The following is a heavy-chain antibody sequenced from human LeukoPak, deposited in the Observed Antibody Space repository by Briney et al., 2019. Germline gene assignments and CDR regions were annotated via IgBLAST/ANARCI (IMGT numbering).Heavy chain of an antibody. CDR2: IYYSGST. CDR3: ARDGVRYCSSTSCYGLGWFDP. Sequence: PSETLSLTCAVYGGSFSGYYWSWIRQPPGKGLEWIGYIYYSGSTNYNPSLKSRVTISVDTSKNQFSLKLSSVTAADTAVYYCARDGVRYCSSTSCYGLGWFDPWGQGTLVTVSS. J-gene: IGHJ5*02. V-gene: IGHV4-59*01. D-gene: IGHD2-2*01. CDR1: GGSFSGYY.